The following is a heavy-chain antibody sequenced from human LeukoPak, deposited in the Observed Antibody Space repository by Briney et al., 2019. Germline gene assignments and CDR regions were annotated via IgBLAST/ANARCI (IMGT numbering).Heavy chain of an antibody. CDR2: IIPIFGTA. CDR3: AGPIVATEGYYYMDV. J-gene: IGHJ6*03. D-gene: IGHD5-12*01. Sequence: ASVKVSCKASGGTFSSYAISWVRQAPGQGLEWMGGIIPIFGTANYAQKFQGRVTITADKSTSTAYMELSSLRSEDTAVYYCAGPIVATEGYYYMDVWGKGTTVTVSS. V-gene: IGHV1-69*06. CDR1: GGTFSSYA.